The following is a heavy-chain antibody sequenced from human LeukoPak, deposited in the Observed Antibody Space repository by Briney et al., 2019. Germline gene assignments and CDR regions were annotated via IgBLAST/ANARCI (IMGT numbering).Heavy chain of an antibody. Sequence: GESLKISCKGSGYSFTSYWIGWVRQMPGEGLEWMGIIYPGDSDTRYSPSFQGQVTISADKSISTAYLQWSSLKASDTAMYYCARTRYSSSSGPYNWFDPWGQGTLVTVSS. V-gene: IGHV5-51*01. CDR2: IYPGDSDT. D-gene: IGHD6-6*01. J-gene: IGHJ5*02. CDR3: ARTRYSSSSGPYNWFDP. CDR1: GYSFTSYW.